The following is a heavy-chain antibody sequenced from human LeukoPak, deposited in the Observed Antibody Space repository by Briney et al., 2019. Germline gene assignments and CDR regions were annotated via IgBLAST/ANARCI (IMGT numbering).Heavy chain of an antibody. CDR3: ARHGGTLDYFDY. J-gene: IGHJ4*02. CDR2: IFYSGST. V-gene: IGHV4-39*01. Sequence: SETLSLTCSVSGGSISRSSYYWGWIRQPPGKGLEWIGSIFYSGSTYYNPSLKRRVTISVDSPKNRFSLRLSSLTAADTALYYCARHGGTLDYFDYWGPGSLVTVSS. CDR1: GGSISRSSYY. D-gene: IGHD1-26*01.